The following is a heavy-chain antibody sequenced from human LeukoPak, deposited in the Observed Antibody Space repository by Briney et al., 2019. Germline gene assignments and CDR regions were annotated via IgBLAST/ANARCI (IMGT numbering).Heavy chain of an antibody. CDR2: IKQDGSDI. D-gene: IGHD4-17*01. V-gene: IGHV3-7*01. CDR1: GFTFNGFW. CDR3: TRDALYGDPSYYYMDV. Sequence: PGGSLRLSCAASGFTFNGFWMSWVRQAPWKGLEWVANIKQDGSDIYYLGSVRGRFTISRDNAMNSLYLLMNSLRAEDTAVYYCTRDALYGDPSYYYMDVWGKGTTVTVSS. J-gene: IGHJ6*03.